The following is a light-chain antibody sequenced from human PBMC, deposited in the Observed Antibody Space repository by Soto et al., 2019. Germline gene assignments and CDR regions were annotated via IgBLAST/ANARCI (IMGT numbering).Light chain of an antibody. Sequence: EIVLTQSPDTLSLTPGERATLSCGASQSVDSSYVAWYQQKPGLAPRLLMFDASSRANGITDRFRGSGSGTGFTLTISSLEPEDFAVYYCQQYSSSLWTFGQGTKVEIK. CDR3: QQYSSSLWT. V-gene: IGKV3D-20*01. J-gene: IGKJ1*01. CDR1: QSVDSSY. CDR2: DAS.